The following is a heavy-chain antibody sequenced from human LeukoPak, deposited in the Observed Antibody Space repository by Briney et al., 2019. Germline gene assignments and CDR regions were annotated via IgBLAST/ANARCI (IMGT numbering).Heavy chain of an antibody. CDR1: GGSFSGCY. V-gene: IGHV4-34*01. CDR3: ARSSSVPAAAQWAFDY. CDR2: INHSGST. D-gene: IGHD2-2*01. J-gene: IGHJ4*02. Sequence: SETLSLTCAVYGGSFSGCYWSWIRQPPGKGLEWIGEINHSGSTNYNPSLKSRVTISVDTSKNQFSLKLSSVTAADTAVYYCARSSSVPAAAQWAFDYWGQGTLVTVSS.